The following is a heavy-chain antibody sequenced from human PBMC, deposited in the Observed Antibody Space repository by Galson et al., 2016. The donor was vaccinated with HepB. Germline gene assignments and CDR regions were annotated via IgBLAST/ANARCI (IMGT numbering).Heavy chain of an antibody. CDR1: GFTFSRYT. J-gene: IGHJ4*02. D-gene: IGHD6-19*01. V-gene: IGHV3-30-3*01. CDR3: AKDNAAWLVDY. CDR2: ISSDGSKE. Sequence: SLRLSCAASGFTFSRYTMHWVRQAPGKGLEWVAVISSDGSKEYYADSVKGRFTISRDNSRNTLCLQMNSLRAEDAAVYYCAKDNAAWLVDYWGQGSLVTVSS.